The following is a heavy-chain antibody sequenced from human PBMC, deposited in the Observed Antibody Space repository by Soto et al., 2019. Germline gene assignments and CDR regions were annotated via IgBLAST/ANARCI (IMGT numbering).Heavy chain of an antibody. Sequence: QVQLVQSGAEVKKPGSSVKVSCKASGGTFSSYAISWVRQAPGQGLEWMGGIIPIFGTANYAQKFQGRVTITADESTSTVCMELGSVRSEDSGVYYCAGPPSRNRYYYGMDVWGQGTTVTVSS. V-gene: IGHV1-69*12. CDR3: AGPPSRNRYYYGMDV. D-gene: IGHD2-2*01. J-gene: IGHJ6*02. CDR2: IIPIFGTA. CDR1: GGTFSSYA.